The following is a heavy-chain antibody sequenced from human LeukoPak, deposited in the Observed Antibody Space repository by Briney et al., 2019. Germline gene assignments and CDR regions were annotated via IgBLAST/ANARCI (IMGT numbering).Heavy chain of an antibody. CDR1: GFTFSSYD. J-gene: IGHJ3*02. Sequence: GGSLRLSCAASGFTFSSYDMHWVRQATGKGLEWVSAIGTVGDPYYPGSVRGRFTISRENAKNSLYLQMNSLRAGDTAVYYCARGCQVWIQLKERCAFDIWGQGTMVTVSS. V-gene: IGHV3-13*05. CDR3: ARGCQVWIQLKERCAFDI. CDR2: IGTVGDP. D-gene: IGHD5-18*01.